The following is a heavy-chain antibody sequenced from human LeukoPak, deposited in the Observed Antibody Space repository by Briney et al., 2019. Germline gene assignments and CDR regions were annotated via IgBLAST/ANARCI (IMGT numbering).Heavy chain of an antibody. CDR2: IYYSGST. CDR1: GGSISSYY. CDR3: ARLQLERQDDY. Sequence: SETLSLTCTVSGGSISSYYWSWIRQPPGKGLEWIGYIYYSGSTNYNPSLKSRVTISVDTSKNQFSLKLSSVTAADTAVYYCARLQLERQDDYWGQGTLVTVSS. D-gene: IGHD1-1*01. V-gene: IGHV4-59*01. J-gene: IGHJ4*02.